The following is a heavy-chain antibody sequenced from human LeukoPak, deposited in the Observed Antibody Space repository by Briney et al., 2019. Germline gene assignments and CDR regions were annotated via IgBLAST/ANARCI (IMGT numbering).Heavy chain of an antibody. CDR2: ISGSGGST. CDR3: AKTIQWPYYFDY. D-gene: IGHD6-19*01. V-gene: IGHV3-23*01. Sequence: QPGGSLRLSCAASGFTFSSYALSWVRQAPGKGLECVSAISGSGGSTYYADSVKGRFTISRNNSKNTLYLQMNSLRAEDTAVYYCAKTIQWPYYFDYWGQGTLVTVSS. CDR1: GFTFSSYA. J-gene: IGHJ4*02.